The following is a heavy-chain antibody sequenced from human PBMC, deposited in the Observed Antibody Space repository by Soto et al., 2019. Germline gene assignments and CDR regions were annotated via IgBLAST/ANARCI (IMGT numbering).Heavy chain of an antibody. CDR1: GGSFSGYY. CDR2: INHSGST. CDR3: ARDKITGLFDY. V-gene: IGHV4-34*01. Sequence: QVQLQQWGAGLLKPSETLSLTCAVYGGSFSGYYWTWIRQPPGTGLEWIGEINHSGSTNYNPSLNSRVTISVATSSNPFSLKLTSVTAADTAVYYCARDKITGLFDYWGHGTLVTVSS. D-gene: IGHD2-8*02. J-gene: IGHJ4*01.